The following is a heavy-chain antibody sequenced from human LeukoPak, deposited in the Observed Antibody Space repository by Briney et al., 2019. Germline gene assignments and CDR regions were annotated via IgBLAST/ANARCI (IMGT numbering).Heavy chain of an antibody. V-gene: IGHV1-69*13. CDR1: GGTFSSYA. CDR2: IIPIFGTA. D-gene: IGHD3-3*01. CDR3: ASSGYDFWSVYFPFDY. Sequence: ASVKVSCKASGGTFSSYAISWVRQAPGQGLEWMGGIIPIFGTANYAQKFQGRVTITADESTSTAYMELSSLRSEDTAVYYCASSGYDFWSVYFPFDYWGQGTLVTVSS. J-gene: IGHJ4*02.